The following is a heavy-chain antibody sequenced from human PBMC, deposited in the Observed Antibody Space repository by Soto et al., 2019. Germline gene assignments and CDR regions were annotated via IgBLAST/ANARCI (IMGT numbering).Heavy chain of an antibody. CDR3: AASIFYYGMDV. J-gene: IGHJ6*02. CDR1: GYTFTNYW. V-gene: IGHV5-51*01. Sequence: PGESLKISCKGSGYTFTNYWIGWVRQMPGKGLEWMGIIYPGDSDTKYNPSFQGQVTISADKSITTTYLQWSSLKASDTAIYYCAASIFYYGMDVWGQGTTVTISS. CDR2: IYPGDSDT.